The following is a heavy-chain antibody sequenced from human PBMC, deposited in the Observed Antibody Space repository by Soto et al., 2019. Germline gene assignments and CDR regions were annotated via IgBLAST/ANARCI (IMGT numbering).Heavy chain of an antibody. V-gene: IGHV3-23*01. CDR2: SSATGAGT. J-gene: IGHJ4*02. CDR1: GLTFSSYG. Sequence: EVQLLESGGGLVQPGGSLRLSCAASGLTFSSYGMTWVRQAPGKGLEWVSFSSATGAGTYYADSVKGRFTISRDNSKNTLYLQRTSLRADDTAVYYCAKDRRAGGNYGFYSDCWGQGALVIVSS. CDR3: AKDRRAGGNYGFYSDC. D-gene: IGHD1-7*01.